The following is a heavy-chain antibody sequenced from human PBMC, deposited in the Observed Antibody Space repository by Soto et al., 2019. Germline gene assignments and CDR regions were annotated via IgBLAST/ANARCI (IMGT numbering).Heavy chain of an antibody. CDR1: GGSISNYY. Sequence: SETLSLTCTVSGGSISNYYWSWIRQPPGKGLEWIGYIYYSGSTNYNPSLKSRVTISVDTSKNQFSLKLSSVTAADTAVYYCARTYYGSGSSNWFDPWGQGTLVTVSS. J-gene: IGHJ5*02. CDR3: ARTYYGSGSSNWFDP. CDR2: IYYSGST. D-gene: IGHD3-10*01. V-gene: IGHV4-59*01.